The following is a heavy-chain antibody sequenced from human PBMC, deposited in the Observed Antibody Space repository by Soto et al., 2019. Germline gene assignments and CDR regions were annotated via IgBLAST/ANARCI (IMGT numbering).Heavy chain of an antibody. J-gene: IGHJ4*02. CDR2: ISYDGSNK. CDR3: ASWELSDMVATGFDY. V-gene: IGHV3-30*03. CDR1: GFTFSSYG. Sequence: PGGSLRLSCAASGFTFSSYGMHWVRQAPGKGPGWVAVISYDGSNKYYADSVKGRFTISRDNSKNTLYLQMNSLRAEDTAVYYCASWELSDMVATGFDYWGQGTLVTVSS. D-gene: IGHD5-12*01.